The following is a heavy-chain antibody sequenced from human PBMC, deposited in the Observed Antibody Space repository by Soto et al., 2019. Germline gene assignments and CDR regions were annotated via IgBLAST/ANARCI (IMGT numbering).Heavy chain of an antibody. D-gene: IGHD5-18*01. CDR2: ISGSGGST. Sequence: EVQLLESGGGLVQPGGSLRLSCAASGFTFSSYAMSWVRQAPGKGLEWVSAISGSGGSTYYADSVKGRFTISRDNSKNTMSLQMKSLSAEDTDVYEYAKAKSYGPNAFDYWGQGTLVTVSS. CDR3: AKAKSYGPNAFDY. J-gene: IGHJ4*02. CDR1: GFTFSSYA. V-gene: IGHV3-23*01.